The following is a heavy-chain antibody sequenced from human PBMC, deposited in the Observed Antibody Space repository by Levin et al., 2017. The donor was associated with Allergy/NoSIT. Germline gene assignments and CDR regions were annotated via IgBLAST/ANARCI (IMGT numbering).Heavy chain of an antibody. CDR3: ARANSGWYHHDY. CDR2: IYYSGST. CDR1: SGSISTYY. D-gene: IGHD6-19*01. Sequence: SQTLSLTCSVSSGSISTYYWTWIRQPPGKGLEWIGYIYYSGSTYYNPSLKSRVTISVDTSKNQFSLKLSSVTAADTAVYYCARANSGWYHHDYWGQGTLVTVSS. J-gene: IGHJ4*02. V-gene: IGHV4-59*01.